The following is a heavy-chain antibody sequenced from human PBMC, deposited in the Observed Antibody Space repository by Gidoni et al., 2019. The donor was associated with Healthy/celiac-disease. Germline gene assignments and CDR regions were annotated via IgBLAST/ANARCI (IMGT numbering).Heavy chain of an antibody. D-gene: IGHD3-3*01. CDR1: GGSISSRSYY. V-gene: IGHV4-39*01. J-gene: IGHJ4*02. Sequence: QLQLQESGPGLVKPSENLSLTCTVAGGSISSRSYYWGWIRQPPGKGLEWIGSIYYSGSTYYHPSLKSRVPISVDTSTTQFSLKLSSVTAADTAVYYCARLGDYDFWSGYLDYWGQGTLVTVSS. CDR3: ARLGDYDFWSGYLDY. CDR2: IYYSGST.